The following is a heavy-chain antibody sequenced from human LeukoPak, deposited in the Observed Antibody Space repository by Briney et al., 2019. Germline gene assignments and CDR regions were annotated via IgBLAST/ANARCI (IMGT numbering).Heavy chain of an antibody. Sequence: PGGSLRLSCAASGFTFTSYWMNWVRQAPGKGLEWVANIKHDGSEKYYVDSLKGRFTISRDNSKNTLYLQMNSLRAEDTAVYYCAKADSMTPDAFDIWGQGTMVTVSS. D-gene: IGHD2/OR15-2a*01. J-gene: IGHJ3*02. CDR2: IKHDGSEK. V-gene: IGHV3-7*03. CDR1: GFTFTSYW. CDR3: AKADSMTPDAFDI.